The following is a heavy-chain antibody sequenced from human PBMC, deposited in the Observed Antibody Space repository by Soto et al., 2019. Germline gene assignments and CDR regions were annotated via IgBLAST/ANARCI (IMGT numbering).Heavy chain of an antibody. V-gene: IGHV3-7*01. D-gene: IGHD6-13*01. CDR3: TRDASRDSSARGWFDP. Sequence: LRLSCAASGFNFNTYWMYWVRQAPGKGVEWVANIDTDGSRKNYVDSVKGRFIISRDNAKNSLLLQMNSLRAEDTAVYYCTRDASRDSSARGWFDPWGPGTLVNVSS. CDR1: GFNFNTYW. CDR2: IDTDGSRK. J-gene: IGHJ5*02.